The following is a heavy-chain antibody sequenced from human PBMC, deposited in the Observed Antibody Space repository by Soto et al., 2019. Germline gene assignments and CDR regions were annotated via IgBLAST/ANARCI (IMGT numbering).Heavy chain of an antibody. CDR2: IYYSGST. CDR3: AGNQNYYDSSGYYYS. CDR1: GGSISSSSYY. D-gene: IGHD3-22*01. J-gene: IGHJ4*02. Sequence: QLQLQESGPGLVKPSETLSLTCTVSGGSISSSSYYWGWIRQPPGKGLEWIGSIYYSGSTYYNPSLKSRVTISVDTSKNQFSLKLSSVTAADTAVYYCAGNQNYYDSSGYYYSWGQGTLVTVSS. V-gene: IGHV4-39*01.